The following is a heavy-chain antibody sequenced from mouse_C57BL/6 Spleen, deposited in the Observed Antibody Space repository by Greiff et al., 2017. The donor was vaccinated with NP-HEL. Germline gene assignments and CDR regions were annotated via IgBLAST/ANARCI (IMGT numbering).Heavy chain of an antibody. J-gene: IGHJ2*01. D-gene: IGHD4-1*01. CDR2: IYPGDGDT. Sequence: VQLQQSGPELVKPGASVKISCKASGYAFSSSWMNWVKQRPGKGLEWIGRIYPGDGDTNYNGKFKGKATLTADKSSSTAYMQLSSLTSEDSAVYFCARAGTGLGCDYWGQGTTLTVSS. CDR1: GYAFSSSW. CDR3: ARAGTGLGCDY. V-gene: IGHV1-82*01.